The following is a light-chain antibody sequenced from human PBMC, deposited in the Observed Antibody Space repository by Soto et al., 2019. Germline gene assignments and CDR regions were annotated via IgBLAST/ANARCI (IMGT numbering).Light chain of an antibody. J-gene: IGKJ5*01. CDR2: AAS. CDR3: QQTYNTPRT. V-gene: IGKV1-39*01. CDR1: QSISGY. Sequence: DIQMHQSASSLSASVGDRVTITCRASQSISGYLNWYQQKPGKAPKLLISAASSLQSGVPSRFSGSGSGTDFTLTISSLQPEDFATYYCQQTYNTPRTFGQGTRLEI.